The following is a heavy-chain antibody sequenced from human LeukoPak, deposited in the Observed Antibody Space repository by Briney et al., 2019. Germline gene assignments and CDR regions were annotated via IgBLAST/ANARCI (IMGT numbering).Heavy chain of an antibody. CDR3: AREVDSHGTLFYYGMDV. CDR2: TYYRSKWYN. D-gene: IGHD6-13*01. Sequence: SQTLSLTCALSGDSVSSNSAAWNWIRQSPSRGLEWLGRTYYRSKWYNDYAVSVKSRITINPDTSKNQFSLQLNSVSPEDTAVYYCAREVDSHGTLFYYGMDVWGQGTTVTVSS. V-gene: IGHV6-1*01. CDR1: GDSVSSNSAA. J-gene: IGHJ6*02.